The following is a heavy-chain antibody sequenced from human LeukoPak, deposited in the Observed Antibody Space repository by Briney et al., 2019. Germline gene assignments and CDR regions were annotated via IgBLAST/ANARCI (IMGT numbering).Heavy chain of an antibody. CDR2: INSDATIS. CDR1: GFTFSSYW. V-gene: IGHV3-74*01. J-gene: IGHJ1*01. CDR3: LYGGYFQH. D-gene: IGHD3-16*01. Sequence: GGSLRLSCAASGFTFSSYWMHWVRQVPNQGLMWVSRINSDATISEYVDSVNGRFTISRDNAKNTLYLQMNSLRAEDTTVYFCLYGGYFQHWGKGTLVTVSS.